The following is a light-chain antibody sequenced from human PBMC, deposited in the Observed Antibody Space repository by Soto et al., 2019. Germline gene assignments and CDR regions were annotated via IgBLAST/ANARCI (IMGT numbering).Light chain of an antibody. CDR1: SSNIGSDY. Sequence: QSVLTQPPSVSAAPGQKVTISCSGSSSNIGSDYVSWFQRLPGTAPKLLIYDNNKRPSVIPDRFSGSKSGTSATLGITGLQTGDEADYYCGTWDSSLSAGVFGGGTKLTVL. CDR3: GTWDSSLSAGV. J-gene: IGLJ2*01. CDR2: DNN. V-gene: IGLV1-51*01.